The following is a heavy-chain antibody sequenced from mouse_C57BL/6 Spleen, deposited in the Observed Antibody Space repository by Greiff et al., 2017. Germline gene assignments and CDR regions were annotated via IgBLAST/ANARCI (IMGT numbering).Heavy chain of an antibody. CDR2: FYPGSGSI. V-gene: IGHV1-62-2*01. CDR3: ARHEGVYYGSSYHWYFDV. J-gene: IGHJ1*03. D-gene: IGHD1-1*01. Sequence: QVQLKESGAELVKPGASVKLSCKASGYTFTEYTIHWVKQRSGQGLEWIGWFYPGSGSIKYNEKFKDKATLTADKSSSTVYMELSRLTSEDSAVYFCARHEGVYYGSSYHWYFDVWGTGTTVTVSS. CDR1: GYTFTEYT.